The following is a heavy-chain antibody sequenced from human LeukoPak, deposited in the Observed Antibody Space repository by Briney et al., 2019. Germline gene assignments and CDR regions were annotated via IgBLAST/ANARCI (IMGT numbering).Heavy chain of an antibody. D-gene: IGHD6-13*01. J-gene: IGHJ3*02. CDR3: ARPYSSSWDDAFDI. CDR2: ISSSGSTI. CDR1: GFTFSDYY. V-gene: IGHV3-11*01. Sequence: GGSLRFSCAASGFTFSDYYMSWIRQAPGKGLEWVSYISSSGSTIYYADSVKGRFTISRDNAKNSLYLQMNSLRAEDTAVHYCARPYSSSWDDAFDIWGQGTMVTVSS.